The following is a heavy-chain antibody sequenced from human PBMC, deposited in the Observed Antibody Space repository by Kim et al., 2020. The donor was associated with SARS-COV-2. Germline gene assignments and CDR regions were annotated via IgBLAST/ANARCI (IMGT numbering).Heavy chain of an antibody. CDR3: AREDIVVVPAIDY. D-gene: IGHD2-2*01. Sequence: YADSVKGRFTISRDNSKNTLYLQMTSLRAEDTAVYYCAREDIVVVPAIDYWGQGTLVTVSS. V-gene: IGHV3-33*01. J-gene: IGHJ4*02.